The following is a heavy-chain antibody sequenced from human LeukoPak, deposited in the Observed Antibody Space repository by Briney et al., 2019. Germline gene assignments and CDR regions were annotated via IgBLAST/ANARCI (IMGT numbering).Heavy chain of an antibody. J-gene: IGHJ6*04. D-gene: IGHD3-3*01. CDR1: GFTFSDYY. V-gene: IGHV3-11*04. Sequence: GGSLRLSCAASGFTFSDYYMSWIRQAPGKGLEWVSYISSSGSTIYYADSVKGRFTISRDNAKNSLYLQMNSLRAEDTAVYYCASLDDFWSGYEMDVWGKGTTVTVSS. CDR2: ISSSGSTI. CDR3: ASLDDFWSGYEMDV.